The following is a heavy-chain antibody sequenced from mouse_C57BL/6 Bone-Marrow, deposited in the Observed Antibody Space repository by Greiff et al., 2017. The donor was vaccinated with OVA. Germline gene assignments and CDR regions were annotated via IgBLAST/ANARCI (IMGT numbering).Heavy chain of an antibody. J-gene: IGHJ4*01. CDR2: ISNGGGSI. CDR3: ASIDAMDY. V-gene: IGHV5-12*01. CDR1: GFTFSDFY. Sequence: EVKLVESGGGLVQPGGSLKLSCAASGFTFSDFYMYWIRQTPEKRLEWVAYISNGGGSIYYPDTVKGRFTISRDNAKNTLYLQMSRLKSEDTAMYYCASIDAMDYWGQGTSVTVSS.